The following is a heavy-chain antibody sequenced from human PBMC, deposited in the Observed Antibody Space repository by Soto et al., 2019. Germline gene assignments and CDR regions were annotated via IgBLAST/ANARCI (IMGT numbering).Heavy chain of an antibody. D-gene: IGHD3-16*01. CDR1: GFTFSSYS. Sequence: EVQLVESGGGLVQPGGSLRLSCAASGFTFSSYSMNWVRQAPGKGLEWVSYISSSSSTIYYADSVKGRFTISRDNAKNSLYLQMNSLRAEDTAVYYCVRDGQGGGVVNWFDPWGQGTLVTVSS. J-gene: IGHJ5*02. V-gene: IGHV3-48*01. CDR3: VRDGQGGGVVNWFDP. CDR2: ISSSSSTI.